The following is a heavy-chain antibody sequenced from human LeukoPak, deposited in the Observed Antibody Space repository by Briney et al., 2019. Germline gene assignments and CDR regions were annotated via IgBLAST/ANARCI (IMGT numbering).Heavy chain of an antibody. J-gene: IGHJ3*02. V-gene: IGHV4-59*05. Sequence: SETLSLTCTVSGGSISSYYWSWIRQPAGKGLEWIGSIYYSGSTYYNPSLKSRVTISVDTSKNQFSLKLSSVTAADTAVYYCARPVVPAAKDAFDIWGQGTMVTVSS. CDR3: ARPVVPAAKDAFDI. CDR2: IYYSGST. D-gene: IGHD2-2*01. CDR1: GGSISSYY.